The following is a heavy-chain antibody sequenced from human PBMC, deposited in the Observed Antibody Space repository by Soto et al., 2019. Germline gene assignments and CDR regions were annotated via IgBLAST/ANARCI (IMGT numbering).Heavy chain of an antibody. D-gene: IGHD6-19*01. CDR3: AKSHTTSGWYVTTDY. CDR1: GFTFGDYA. V-gene: IGHV3-9*01. J-gene: IGHJ4*02. Sequence: SLRLSCAASGFTFGDYAMQWVRHAPGQGLEWVSAISWNSGSIDYADSVKGRFTISRDNAKNSLYLQMNSLRAEDTALYYCAKSHTTSGWYVTTDYWGQGTRVTVSS. CDR2: ISWNSGSI.